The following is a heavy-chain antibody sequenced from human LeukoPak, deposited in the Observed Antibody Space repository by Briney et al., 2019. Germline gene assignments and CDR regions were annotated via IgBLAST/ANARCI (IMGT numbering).Heavy chain of an antibody. D-gene: IGHD1-26*01. CDR2: ISSSSNII. V-gene: IGHV3-48*02. CDR3: ARERRGSY. CDR1: GFTFSTYS. J-gene: IGHJ4*02. Sequence: GGSLRLSCAASGFTFSTYSMNGVRQAPGKGLEWVSYISSSSNIIYYADSVKGRFTISRDNSKNSLYLQMNSLRDEDTAVYYCARERRGSYWGQGTLVTVSS.